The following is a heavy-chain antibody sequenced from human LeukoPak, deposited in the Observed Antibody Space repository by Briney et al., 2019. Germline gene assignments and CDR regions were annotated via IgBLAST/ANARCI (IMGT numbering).Heavy chain of an antibody. CDR3: ARDTWKDYYYYMDI. V-gene: IGHV4-38-2*02. Sequence: SETLSLTCTVSGYSISSAYYWGWIRQPPGKGLEWIGSIFHSGTTYYTPSLRGRVTISLDTSKNQLSLKLSSVTAADTAVYYCARDTWKDYYYYMDIWGKGTTVTVSS. D-gene: IGHD1-1*01. CDR2: IFHSGTT. CDR1: GYSISSAYY. J-gene: IGHJ6*03.